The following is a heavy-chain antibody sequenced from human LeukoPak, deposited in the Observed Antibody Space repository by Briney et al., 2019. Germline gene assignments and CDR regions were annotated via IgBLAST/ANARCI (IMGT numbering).Heavy chain of an antibody. D-gene: IGHD4-17*01. V-gene: IGHV3-21*01. CDR2: ISISSSYI. J-gene: IGHJ4*02. CDR3: ARDRYYGDYPELVDY. CDR1: GFTFSSDS. Sequence: GGSLRLSCAASGFTFSSDSINWVRQAPGKGRGWVSSISISSSYIYYADSVKGRFTIARDNAKNSLYLQMNSLRAEDTAVYYCARDRYYGDYPELVDYWGQGTLVTVSS.